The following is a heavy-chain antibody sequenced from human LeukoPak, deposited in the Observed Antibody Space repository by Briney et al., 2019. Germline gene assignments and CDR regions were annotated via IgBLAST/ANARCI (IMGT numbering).Heavy chain of an antibody. J-gene: IGHJ4*02. V-gene: IGHV1-46*01. CDR2: INPSGGST. CDR3: ARAGLMVRGDIDY. Sequence: ASVKVSCKASGYTFTSYYMHWVRQTPGQGLEWMGIINPSGGSTSYAQKFQGRVTMTRDMSTSTVYMELSSLRSEDTAVYYCARAGLMVRGDIDYWGQGTLVTVSS. CDR1: GYTFTSYY. D-gene: IGHD3-10*01.